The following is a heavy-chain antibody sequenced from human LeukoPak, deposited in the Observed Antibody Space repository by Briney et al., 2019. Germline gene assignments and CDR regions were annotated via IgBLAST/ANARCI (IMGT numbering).Heavy chain of an antibody. CDR2: INHSGST. V-gene: IGHV4-34*01. J-gene: IGHJ4*02. CDR1: GGSFSGYY. D-gene: IGHD5-18*01. Sequence: SETLSLTCAVYGGSFSGYYWSWIRQPPGKGLEWIGEINHSGSTNYNPSLKSRVTISVDTSKNQFSLKLSSVTAADTAVYYCARGWRLLGVYSYGYFDYWGQGTLVTVSS. CDR3: ARGWRLLGVYSYGYFDY.